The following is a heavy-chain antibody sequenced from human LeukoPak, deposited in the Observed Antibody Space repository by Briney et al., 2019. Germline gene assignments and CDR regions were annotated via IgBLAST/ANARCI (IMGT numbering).Heavy chain of an antibody. CDR1: GGCFNNYA. CDR3: AKVLWFGEAYYHYGMDV. J-gene: IGHJ6*02. Sequence: SVKVSCKASGGCFNNYAINWVRQAPGQGLEWMGRIIPSLEIVNYARKFQGRVTITADTSTNTAYMHLSSLKADDTAIFYCAKVLWFGEAYYHYGMDVWGQGTTVSVTS. CDR2: IIPSLEIV. D-gene: IGHD3-10*01. V-gene: IGHV1-69*04.